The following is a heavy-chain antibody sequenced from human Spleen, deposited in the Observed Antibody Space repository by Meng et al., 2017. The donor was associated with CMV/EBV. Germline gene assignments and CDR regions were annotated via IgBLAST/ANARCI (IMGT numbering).Heavy chain of an antibody. CDR2: ISSSSSYI. J-gene: IGHJ6*02. CDR1: GFTFSSYS. V-gene: IGHV3-21*01. CDR3: ARYNPIDYYYGMDV. Sequence: LSLTRAASGFTFSSYSMNWVRQAPGKGLEWVSSISSSSSYIYYADSVKGRFTISRDNAKNTLYLQMNSLRSEDTAVYYCARYNPIDYYYGMDVWGQGTTVTVSS. D-gene: IGHD1-1*01.